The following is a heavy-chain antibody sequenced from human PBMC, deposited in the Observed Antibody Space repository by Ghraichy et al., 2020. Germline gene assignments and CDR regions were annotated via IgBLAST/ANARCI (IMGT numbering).Heavy chain of an antibody. CDR2: ISAYNGNT. CDR3: ARVGGSGSYYKWRPLDYYYGMDV. D-gene: IGHD3-10*01. CDR1: GYTFTSYG. J-gene: IGHJ6*02. V-gene: IGHV1-18*01. Sequence: ASVKVSCKASGYTFTSYGISWVRQAPGQGLEWMGWISAYNGNTNYAQKLQGRVTMTTDTSTSTAYMELRSLRSDDTAVYYCARVGGSGSYYKWRPLDYYYGMDVWGQGTTVTVSS.